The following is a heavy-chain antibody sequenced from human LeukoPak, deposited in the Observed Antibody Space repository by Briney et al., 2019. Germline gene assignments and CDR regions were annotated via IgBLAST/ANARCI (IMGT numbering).Heavy chain of an antibody. CDR3: ARHSCRDGCPRYYYGMDV. J-gene: IGHJ6*02. V-gene: IGHV1-3*01. Sequence: ASVKVSCKASGYTFTSYXXXWVRQAXGQRLXXXXXXXXGNGNTKYSXXXXXXXXXTRDTSASTAXMELSXLRSEDTAVYYCARHSCRDGCPRYYYGMDVWGQGTTVTVSS. CDR1: GYTFTSYX. D-gene: IGHD5-24*01. CDR2: XXXGNGNT.